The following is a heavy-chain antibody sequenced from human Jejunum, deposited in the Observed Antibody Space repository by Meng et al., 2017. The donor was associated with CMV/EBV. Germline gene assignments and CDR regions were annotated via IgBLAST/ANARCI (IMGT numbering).Heavy chain of an antibody. CDR3: AREATWGSYPVDY. Sequence: KASGYTFTTYPVSWVRQAPGQGLEWLGWVNTNTGNPTYGQDFKGRFVFSLDTSVSTAYLQISSLEPDDTAIYYCAREATWGSYPVDYWGQGTLVTVSS. V-gene: IGHV7-4-1*02. CDR2: VNTNTGNP. D-gene: IGHD3-16*01. CDR1: GYTFTTYP. J-gene: IGHJ4*02.